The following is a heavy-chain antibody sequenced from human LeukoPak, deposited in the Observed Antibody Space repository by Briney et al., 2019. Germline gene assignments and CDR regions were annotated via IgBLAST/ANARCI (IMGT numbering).Heavy chain of an antibody. CDR3: ARVRKLPLEWDLIDF. J-gene: IGHJ4*02. Sequence: SETLSLTSAVSGGSISSGNWWSWVRQPPGKGLEWIGEIYHSGSTNYNPSLKSRVTISVDKSKNQFSLNLSSVTAADTALYYCARVRKLPLEWDLIDFWGQGTLVTVSS. D-gene: IGHD1-1*01. CDR1: GGSISSGNW. CDR2: IYHSGST. V-gene: IGHV4-4*02.